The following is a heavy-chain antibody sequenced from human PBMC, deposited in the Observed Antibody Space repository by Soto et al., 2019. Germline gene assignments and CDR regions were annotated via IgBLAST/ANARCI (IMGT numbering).Heavy chain of an antibody. CDR2: ISATGST. Sequence: PSETLSLTCTVSGGSISSYYWSWIRQPAGKGLEWVGRISATGSTNYNPSLKSRVTMSVDTSKNQFSLNLSSVTAADTAVYYCARDPGYSAYAFDYWGQGTLVTVSP. J-gene: IGHJ4*02. CDR1: GGSISSYY. CDR3: ARDPGYSAYAFDY. D-gene: IGHD5-12*01. V-gene: IGHV4-4*07.